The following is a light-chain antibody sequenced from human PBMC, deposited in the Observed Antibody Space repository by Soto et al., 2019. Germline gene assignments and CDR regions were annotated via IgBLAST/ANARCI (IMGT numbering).Light chain of an antibody. CDR1: QSINNN. CDR3: QQSYSTPYT. V-gene: IGKV1-39*01. Sequence: DIQMTQSPSSLSASVGDRVTITCRASQSINNNLNWYQQKPGKAPNLLIYGASSLQSGVPSRFSGSVSGTDFTLTISSLQPEDFATYYCQQSYSTPYTFGQGTKLEIK. J-gene: IGKJ2*01. CDR2: GAS.